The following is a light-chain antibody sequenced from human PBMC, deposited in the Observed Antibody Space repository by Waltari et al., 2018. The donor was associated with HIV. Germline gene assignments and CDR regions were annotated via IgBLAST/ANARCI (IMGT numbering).Light chain of an antibody. CDR3: SSYRDSVSVL. CDR2: EVP. Sequence: HSALTQPPSASGSLGQSVTISCTGSSSPIGASDFVSWFQQHPHSPPRLLLSEVPRLPSTLPTLFPGSRSGNSAFLTVAGRQAGDESAYFCSSYRDSVSVLFGGGTNLTVL. CDR1: SSPIGASDF. V-gene: IGLV2-8*01. J-gene: IGLJ2*01.